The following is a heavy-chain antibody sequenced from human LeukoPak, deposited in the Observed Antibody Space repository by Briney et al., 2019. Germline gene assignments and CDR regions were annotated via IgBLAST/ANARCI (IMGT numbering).Heavy chain of an antibody. Sequence: GGSLRLSCAASGFTVSSNYMGWVRQAPGKGLEWVSIIYSAGSTYYADSVRGRFTISRDSSKNTVCLQMNSLRAEDTAVYYCASGGTGARKYYSDPFHYWGQGTLVTVSS. D-gene: IGHD3-10*01. CDR3: ASGGTGARKYYSDPFHY. J-gene: IGHJ4*02. CDR2: IYSAGST. CDR1: GFTVSSNY. V-gene: IGHV3-53*01.